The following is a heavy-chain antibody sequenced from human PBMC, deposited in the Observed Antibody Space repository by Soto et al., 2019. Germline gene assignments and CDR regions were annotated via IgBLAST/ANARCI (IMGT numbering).Heavy chain of an antibody. CDR1: GYTFTSYD. V-gene: IGHV1-8*01. J-gene: IGHJ6*03. CDR3: ARGLSANYYYYMDV. D-gene: IGHD3-16*01. CDR2: MNPNSGNT. Sequence: QVPLVQSGAEVKKPGASVKVSCKASGYTFTSYDINWVRQATGQGLEWMGWMNPNSGNTGYAQKFQGRVTMTRNTSISTAYMELSSLRSEDTAVYYCARGLSANYYYYMDVWGKGTTVTVSS.